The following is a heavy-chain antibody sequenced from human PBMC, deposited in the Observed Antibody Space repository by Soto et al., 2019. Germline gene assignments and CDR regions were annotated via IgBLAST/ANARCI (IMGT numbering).Heavy chain of an antibody. CDR3: ARGRGDTAMAWYY. D-gene: IGHD5-18*01. Sequence: QVQLQESGPGLVKPSETLSLTCTVSGGSISSYYWSWIRQSPGKGLDWIGYISYSGSTKYNPSLKSRVTIPGDTSKNQFSLKLSSVTAADTAVYYCARGRGDTAMAWYYWGQGTLVTFSS. J-gene: IGHJ4*02. CDR2: ISYSGST. V-gene: IGHV4-59*01. CDR1: GGSISSYY.